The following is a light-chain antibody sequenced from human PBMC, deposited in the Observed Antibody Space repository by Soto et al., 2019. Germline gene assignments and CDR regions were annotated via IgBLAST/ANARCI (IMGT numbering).Light chain of an antibody. V-gene: IGKV1-39*01. CDR2: AAS. J-gene: IGKJ4*01. CDR3: QQSYSTLRT. CDR1: QSISSY. Sequence: DIQMTQSPSSLSASVGDRVTITCRASQSISSYLNWYQQKPGKAPELLIYAASSLQSGVPSRFSGSGSGTDFTLTISSLQPEDFATYYCQQSYSTLRTFGGGTKVEIK.